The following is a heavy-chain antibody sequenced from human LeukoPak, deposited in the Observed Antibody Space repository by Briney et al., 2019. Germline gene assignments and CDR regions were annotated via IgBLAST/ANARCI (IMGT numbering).Heavy chain of an antibody. CDR3: LRGGASTWS. J-gene: IGHJ4*02. D-gene: IGHD2-15*01. V-gene: IGHV3-7*01. Sequence: GGSLRLSCAASGFTFSSYWMSWVRQAPGKGLEWVANIKQDGSEKYYVDSVKGRFTISRDDAKNTLYLQMNSLRAEDTALYYCLRGGASTWSWGQGTLVTVSS. CDR2: IKQDGSEK. CDR1: GFTFSSYW.